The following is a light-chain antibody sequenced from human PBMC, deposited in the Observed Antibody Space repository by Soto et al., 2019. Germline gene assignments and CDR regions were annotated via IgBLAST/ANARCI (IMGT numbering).Light chain of an antibody. CDR2: GAS. J-gene: IGKJ1*01. Sequence: EIVMTQSPATLSVSPGERATLSCRASRNVGSKLAWYMQKPGQSPRXLISGASTRAADFPARFSGSASGTDLSITISSLQPEDFETYYCQQGYSSPLTFGQGTKVDIK. CDR3: QQGYSSPLT. CDR1: RNVGSK. V-gene: IGKV3-15*01.